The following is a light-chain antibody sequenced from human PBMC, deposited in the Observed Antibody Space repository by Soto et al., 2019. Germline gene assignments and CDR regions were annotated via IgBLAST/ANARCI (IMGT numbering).Light chain of an antibody. V-gene: IGKV3-20*01. J-gene: IGKJ1*01. CDR1: QSISSSY. CDR2: GAS. CDR3: QQCGNSPLT. Sequence: EIVLTQSPGTLSLSPGERATLSCRASQSISSSYLAWYQQQPGQAPRLLIYGASSRATGIPDRFSGSGSGPDFTLTISRLEPEDFAVYYCQQCGNSPLTFGQGTKVEI.